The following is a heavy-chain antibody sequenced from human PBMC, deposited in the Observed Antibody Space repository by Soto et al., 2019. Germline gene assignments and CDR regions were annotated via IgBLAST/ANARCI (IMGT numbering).Heavy chain of an antibody. CDR3: ARDSVYYGDYELNYFDY. Sequence: QVQLVESGGGLVKPGGSLRLSCAASGFTFSDYYMSWIRQAPGKGLEWVSYISSTSYTNYADSVKGRFTISRDNAKNSLYLQMNSLGAEDTAVYYCARDSVYYGDYELNYFDYWGQGTLVTVSS. V-gene: IGHV3-11*05. CDR2: ISSTSYT. D-gene: IGHD4-17*01. J-gene: IGHJ4*02. CDR1: GFTFSDYY.